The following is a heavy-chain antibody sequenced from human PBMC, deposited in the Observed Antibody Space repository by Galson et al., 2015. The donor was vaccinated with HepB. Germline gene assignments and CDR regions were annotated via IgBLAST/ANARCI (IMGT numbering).Heavy chain of an antibody. J-gene: IGHJ4*02. Sequence: SLRLSCAASGFTFSSYAMSWVRQAPGKGLEWVSAISGSGGSTYYADSVKGRFTISRDNSKNTLYLQMNSLRAEDTAVYYYAKDARLRAMIVVVTPYDYWGQGTLVTVSS. D-gene: IGHD3-22*01. CDR3: AKDARLRAMIVVVTPYDY. V-gene: IGHV3-23*01. CDR1: GFTFSSYA. CDR2: ISGSGGST.